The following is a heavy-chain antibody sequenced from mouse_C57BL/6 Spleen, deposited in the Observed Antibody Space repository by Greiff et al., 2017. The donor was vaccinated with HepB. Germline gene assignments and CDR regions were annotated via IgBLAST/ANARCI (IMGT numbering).Heavy chain of an antibody. CDR2: IYPSDSET. J-gene: IGHJ3*01. Sequence: VQLQQPGAELVRPGSSVKLSCKASGYTFTSYWMDWVKQRPGQGLEWIGNIYPSDSETHYNQKFKDKATLTVDKSSSTAYMQLSSLTSEDSAVYYCARGHKLCGFAYWGQGTLVTVSA. D-gene: IGHD4-1*01. CDR3: ARGHKLCGFAY. V-gene: IGHV1-61*01. CDR1: GYTFTSYW.